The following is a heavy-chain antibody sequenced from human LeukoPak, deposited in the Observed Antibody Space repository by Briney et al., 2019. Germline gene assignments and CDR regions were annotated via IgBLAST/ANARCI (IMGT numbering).Heavy chain of an antibody. V-gene: IGHV3-23*01. D-gene: IGHD3-10*01. CDR2: ISGSGGST. CDR1: GFTFSSYA. J-gene: IGHJ4*02. CDR3: ARDSVYASMVFDY. Sequence: PGGSLRLSCAASGFTFSSYAMSWVRQAPGKGLEWVSAISGSGGSTYYADSVKGRFTISRDNSKNTLYLQMNSLRAEDSAVYYCARDSVYASMVFDYWGQGILVTVSS.